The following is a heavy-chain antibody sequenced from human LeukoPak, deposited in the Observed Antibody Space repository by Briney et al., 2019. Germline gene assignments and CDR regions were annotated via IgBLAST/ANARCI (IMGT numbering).Heavy chain of an antibody. Sequence: SETLSLTCTVSGGSISSYYWSWIRQPAGKGLEWIGRIYTSGSTNYNPSLKSRVTMSLDGSRNQLSLTLTSVTAADTAIYYCSRESGAFCPFGYWGQGTLVIVPP. CDR3: SRESGAFCPFGY. J-gene: IGHJ4*02. CDR1: GGSISSYY. CDR2: IYTSGST. V-gene: IGHV4-4*07. D-gene: IGHD1-26*01.